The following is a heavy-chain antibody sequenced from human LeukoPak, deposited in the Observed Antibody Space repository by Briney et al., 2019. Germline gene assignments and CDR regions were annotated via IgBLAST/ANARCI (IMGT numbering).Heavy chain of an antibody. CDR3: ARDSPAYFDS. CDR2: IIPIFGTA. V-gene: IGHV1-69*05. J-gene: IGHJ4*02. CDR1: GGTFSSYA. Sequence: SVKVSCKASGGTFSSYAISWVRQAPGQGLEWMGGIIPIFGTANYAQKFQGRVTMTRDTSTSTVYMELSSLRSEDTAVYYCARDSPAYFDSWGQGTLVTVSS.